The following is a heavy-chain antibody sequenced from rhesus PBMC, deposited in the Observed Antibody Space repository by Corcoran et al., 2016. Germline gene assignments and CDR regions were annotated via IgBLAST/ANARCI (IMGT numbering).Heavy chain of an antibody. V-gene: IGHV4-160*01. CDR2: IYGRGEST. J-gene: IGHJ6*01. D-gene: IGHD1-1*01. CDR1: GGSIRSNY. Sequence: QVQLPESGPGLVKPSETLSLTCAVSGGSIRSNYWSWIRQAPGQGLEWIVRIYGRGESTDYNPSLKNRGNMSTDTSKNQFSLKLSCVTAADTAVDYWARESTGPYGLDSWGQGVVVTVSS. CDR3: ARESTGPYGLDS.